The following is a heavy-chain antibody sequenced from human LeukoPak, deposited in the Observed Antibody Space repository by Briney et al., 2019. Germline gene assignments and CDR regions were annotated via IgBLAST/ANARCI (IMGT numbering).Heavy chain of an antibody. V-gene: IGHV3-30-3*01. CDR1: GFTFRNYV. CDR3: AREGYYGSGSPPSLYFDY. D-gene: IGHD3-10*01. J-gene: IGHJ4*02. Sequence: GGSLRLSCAASGFTFRNYVIHWVRQAPGKGLEWVAVTSSDLNVKLYADSVKGRFTISRDNSRSTLYLQMSSLRPEDTAIYYCAREGYYGSGSPPSLYFDYWGQGTLVTVSS. CDR2: TSSDLNVK.